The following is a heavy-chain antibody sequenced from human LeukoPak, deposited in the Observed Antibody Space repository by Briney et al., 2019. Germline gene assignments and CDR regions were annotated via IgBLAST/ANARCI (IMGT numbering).Heavy chain of an antibody. CDR3: ARGGTTGTTKVGKWFDP. D-gene: IGHD1-1*01. V-gene: IGHV4-59*12. CDR2: IYYSGST. J-gene: IGHJ5*02. CDR1: GGSISSYY. Sequence: SETLSLTCTVSGGSISSYYWSWIRQPPGKGLEWIGYIYYSGSTNYNPSLKSRVTISVDTSKNQFSLKLSSVTAADTAVYYCARGGTTGTTKVGKWFDPWGQGTLVTVSS.